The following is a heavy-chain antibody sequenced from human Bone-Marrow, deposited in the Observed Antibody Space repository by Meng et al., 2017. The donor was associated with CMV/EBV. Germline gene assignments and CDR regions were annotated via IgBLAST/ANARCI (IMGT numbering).Heavy chain of an antibody. CDR1: GFTVSSNY. V-gene: IGHV3-53*01. Sequence: GESLKISCAASGFTVSSNYMSWVRQAPGKGLEWVSVIYSGGSTYYADSVKGRFTISRDNSKNTLYLQMNSLRAEDTAVYYCAREAAAGVGYFDYWGQGTWSPSPQ. CDR2: IYSGGST. D-gene: IGHD6-13*01. J-gene: IGHJ4*02. CDR3: AREAAAGVGYFDY.